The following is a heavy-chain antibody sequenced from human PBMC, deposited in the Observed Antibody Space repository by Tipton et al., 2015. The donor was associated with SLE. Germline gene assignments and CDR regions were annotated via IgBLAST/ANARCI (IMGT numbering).Heavy chain of an antibody. J-gene: IGHJ6*02. CDR3: AGTASYYDGMDV. CDR2: ISRSGSAI. Sequence: GSLRLSCAASGFSFSSYEMNWVRQAPGKGLEWVSYISRSGSAIYYADSVKGRFTISRDNAKNSLFLQMNSLRAEDTALYYCAGTASYYDGMDVWGQGTTVTVAS. V-gene: IGHV3-48*03. CDR1: GFSFSSYE.